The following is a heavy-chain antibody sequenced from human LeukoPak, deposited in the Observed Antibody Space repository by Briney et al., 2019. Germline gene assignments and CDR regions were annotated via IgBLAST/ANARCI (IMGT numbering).Heavy chain of an antibody. V-gene: IGHV4-30-4*01. J-gene: IGHJ6*02. CDR1: GGSISSGDYY. CDR3: ARGSMVYAPYYYYGMDV. CDR2: IYYSGST. Sequence: PSQTLSLTCTVSGGSISSGDYYWSWIRQPPGKGLEWIGYIYYSGSTYYNPSLKSRVTISVDTSKNQFSLKLRSVTAADTAVYYCARGSMVYAPYYYYGMDVWGQGTTVTVSS. D-gene: IGHD2-8*01.